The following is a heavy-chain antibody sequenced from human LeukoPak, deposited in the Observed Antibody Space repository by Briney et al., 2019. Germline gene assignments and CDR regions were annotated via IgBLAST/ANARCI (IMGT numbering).Heavy chain of an antibody. CDR1: GYTFTSYD. CDR3: ARGKDFWSGYYPPYYYYYYMDV. J-gene: IGHJ6*03. V-gene: IGHV1-8*01. Sequence: GASVKVSCKASGYTFTSYDINWVRQATGQGLEWMGWMNPNSGNTGYAQKFQGRVTMTRNTSISTAYMELSSLRSEDTAVYYCARGKDFWSGYYPPYYYYYYMDVWRKGTTVTVSS. CDR2: MNPNSGNT. D-gene: IGHD3-3*01.